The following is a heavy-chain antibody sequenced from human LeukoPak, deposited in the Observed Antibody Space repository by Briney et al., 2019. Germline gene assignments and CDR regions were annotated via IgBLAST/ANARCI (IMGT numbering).Heavy chain of an antibody. CDR1: GGSFSGYY. Sequence: PSETLSLTCAVYGGSFSGYYWSWIRQPPGKGLEWIGEINHSGSTNYNPSLKSRVTISVDTSKNQFSLKLSSVTAADTAVYYCARVGLGINYYDSSGYYLPDYWGQGTLVTVSS. D-gene: IGHD3-22*01. V-gene: IGHV4-34*01. CDR3: ARVGLGINYYDSSGYYLPDY. CDR2: INHSGST. J-gene: IGHJ4*02.